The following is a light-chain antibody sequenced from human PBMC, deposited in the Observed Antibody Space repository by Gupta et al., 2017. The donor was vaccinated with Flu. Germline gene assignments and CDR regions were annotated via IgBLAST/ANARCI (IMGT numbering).Light chain of an antibody. J-gene: IGLJ3*02. CDR3: AAGDDSRNGWV. CDR1: SSNIGNND. CDR2: YDN. Sequence: RVSISCSGSSSNIGNNDVSWYQQVPGEAPKLLIFYDNGWCSGMADRFSGFKSGTSAAMAISELQAEDEAVYYCAAGDDSRNGWVFGGGTKVTVL. V-gene: IGLV1-36*01.